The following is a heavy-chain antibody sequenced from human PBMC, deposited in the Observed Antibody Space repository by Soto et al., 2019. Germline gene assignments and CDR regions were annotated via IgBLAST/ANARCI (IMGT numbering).Heavy chain of an antibody. V-gene: IGHV1-18*01. CDR2: ISAYNGNT. D-gene: IGHD1-1*01. Sequence: GXSVTGSCRAYVYTFTSYGISWVRHAPGQGLEWMGWISAYNGNTNYAQKLQGRVTMTTDTSTSTAYMELRSLRSDDTAVYYCARDDLFLDDAFDIWGQGTMVTVS. CDR1: VYTFTSYG. J-gene: IGHJ3*02. CDR3: ARDDLFLDDAFDI.